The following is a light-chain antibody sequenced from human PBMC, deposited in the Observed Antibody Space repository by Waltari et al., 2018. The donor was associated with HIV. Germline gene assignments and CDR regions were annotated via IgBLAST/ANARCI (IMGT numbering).Light chain of an antibody. CDR2: WAS. J-gene: IGKJ1*01. CDR3: QQYVTSPQT. CDR1: HSVLYSPNNKNY. Sequence: DIVMTQSPDSLAVSLGERDTINCKSSHSVLYSPNNKNYLAWYQHRPGHPPKLLIYWASTRESGVPDRFSGSGSWTDFTLTISNLQPEDVAVYYCQQYVTSPQTFGQGTKVEIK. V-gene: IGKV4-1*01.